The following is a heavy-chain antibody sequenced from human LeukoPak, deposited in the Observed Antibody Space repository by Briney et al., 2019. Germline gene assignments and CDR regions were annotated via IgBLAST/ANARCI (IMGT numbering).Heavy chain of an antibody. Sequence: ASVKVSCKASGYTFTGYYMHWVRQAPGQGLEWMGRINPNSGGTNYAQKFQGRVTMTRDTSISPAYMELSRLRSDDTAVDYLARSEASYYYGSGSRKTAFDPWGQGTLVTVSS. J-gene: IGHJ5*02. CDR3: ARSEASYYYGSGSRKTAFDP. CDR2: INPNSGGT. V-gene: IGHV1-2*06. D-gene: IGHD3-10*01. CDR1: GYTFTGYY.